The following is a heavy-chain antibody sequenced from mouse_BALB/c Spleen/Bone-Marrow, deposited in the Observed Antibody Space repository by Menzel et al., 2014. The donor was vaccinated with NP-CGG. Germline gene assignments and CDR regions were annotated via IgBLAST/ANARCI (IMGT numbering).Heavy chain of an antibody. Sequence: VQGVESGSVLVRPGASVKLSCKASGYTLTSSWMHWAKRRPGQGLEWIGEIHPNSGNTNYNEKFKGKATLTVDTSSSTAYVDLSSLTSEDSAVYYCARGGYGNYYFDYWGQGTTLTVSS. V-gene: IGHV1S130*01. CDR2: IHPNSGNT. CDR1: GYTLTSSW. J-gene: IGHJ2*01. CDR3: ARGGYGNYYFDY. D-gene: IGHD2-1*01.